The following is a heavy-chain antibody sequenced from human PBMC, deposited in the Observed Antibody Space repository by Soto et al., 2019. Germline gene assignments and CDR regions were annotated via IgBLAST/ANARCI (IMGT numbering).Heavy chain of an antibody. J-gene: IGHJ4*02. CDR2: ISGSGGST. V-gene: IGHV3-23*01. D-gene: IGHD6-13*01. CDR1: GFTFSSYA. Sequence: EVQLLESGGGLVQPGGSLRLSCAASGFTFSSYAMSWVRQAPGKGLEWVSAISGSGGSTYYADSVKDRFTISRDNSKNTLYLQMNSLRAEDTAVYYCARPYSSSWYPFDYWGQGTLVTVSS. CDR3: ARPYSSSWYPFDY.